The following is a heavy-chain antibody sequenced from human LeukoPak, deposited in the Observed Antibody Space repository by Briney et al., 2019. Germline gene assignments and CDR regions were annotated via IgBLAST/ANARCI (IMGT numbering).Heavy chain of an antibody. CDR3: ARDSPYGILTGTLLD. J-gene: IGHJ4*02. V-gene: IGHV3-30-3*01. CDR1: GFTFSSYA. D-gene: IGHD3-9*01. CDR2: ISYDGSNK. Sequence: GGSLRLSCAATGFTFSSYAMHWVRQAPGKGLEWVAVISYDGSNKYYADSVKGRFTIPRDNSKNTLYLQMNSLRAEDTAVYYCARDSPYGILTGTLLDWGQGTLVTVSS.